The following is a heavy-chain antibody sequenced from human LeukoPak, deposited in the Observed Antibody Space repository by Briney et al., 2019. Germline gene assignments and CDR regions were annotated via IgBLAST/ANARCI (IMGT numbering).Heavy chain of an antibody. Sequence: GASVRVSCKSSGYTFTDYDINWVRQAAGQGLEWMGWMNPDSGNTGYAQKFQGRVAMTEDTSTDTAYMELSSLRSEDTAVYYCASSHRWGLFDYWGQGTLVTVSS. D-gene: IGHD2-21*01. CDR3: ASSHRWGLFDY. CDR1: GYTFTDYD. CDR2: MNPDSGNT. J-gene: IGHJ4*02. V-gene: IGHV1-8*02.